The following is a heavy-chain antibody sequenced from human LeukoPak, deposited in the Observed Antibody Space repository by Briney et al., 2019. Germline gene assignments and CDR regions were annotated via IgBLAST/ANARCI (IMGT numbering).Heavy chain of an antibody. CDR3: TSRNIRSGGVDF. V-gene: IGHV3-49*04. D-gene: IGHD2/OR15-2a*01. J-gene: IGHJ4*02. CDR1: GFSFRDYA. CDR2: VRSKAYGGTT. Sequence: GGSLRLSCTASGFSFRDYATSWVRQAPGKGLEWVGFVRSKAYGGTTEHAASVKGRFTISRDDSKSIAYLQMNSLRTEDTAVYYFTSRNIRSGGVDFWGQGTLVTVSS.